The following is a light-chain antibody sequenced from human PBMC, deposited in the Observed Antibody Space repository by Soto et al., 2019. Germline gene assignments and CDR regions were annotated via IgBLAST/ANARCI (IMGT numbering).Light chain of an antibody. V-gene: IGLV1-40*01. Sequence: QAVVTQPPSVSGAPGQRVTISCTGSSSNIGAGDDVHWYQQLPETAPKLLIFGNVNRPSGVPDRFSVSKSGTSASLAITGLQAEDEADYYCQSYDSRLSVVFGGGTKLTVL. CDR1: SSNIGAGDD. CDR3: QSYDSRLSVV. J-gene: IGLJ2*01. CDR2: GNV.